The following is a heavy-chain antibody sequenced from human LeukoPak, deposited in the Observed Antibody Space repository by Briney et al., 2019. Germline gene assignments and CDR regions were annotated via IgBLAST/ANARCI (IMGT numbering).Heavy chain of an antibody. CDR3: TRPGGVPPGYNWFDP. Sequence: GGSLRLSCATSGFTFSVSEMHWVRQASEKGLEWVGRIRSKANSYVTEYAASVRGRFTISRDDSKNTAYLQLSSLKTEDTAVYYCTRPGGVPPGYNWFDPWGQGTLVTVSS. CDR1: GFTFSVSE. V-gene: IGHV3-73*01. D-gene: IGHD3-16*01. CDR2: IRSKANSYVT. J-gene: IGHJ5*02.